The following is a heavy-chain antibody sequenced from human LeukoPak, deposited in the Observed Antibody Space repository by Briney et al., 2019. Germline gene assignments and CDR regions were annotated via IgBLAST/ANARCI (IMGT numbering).Heavy chain of an antibody. Sequence: GGSLRLSCAASGFTFSSYWMSWVRQAPGKGLEWVANIKQDGGETFYVDSVKDRFTISRDNAKNSLYLQMNSLRVEDTAVYYCARGGPAAGRFDYWGQGTLVTVSS. D-gene: IGHD6-13*01. V-gene: IGHV3-7*01. J-gene: IGHJ4*02. CDR1: GFTFSSYW. CDR2: IKQDGGET. CDR3: ARGGPAAGRFDY.